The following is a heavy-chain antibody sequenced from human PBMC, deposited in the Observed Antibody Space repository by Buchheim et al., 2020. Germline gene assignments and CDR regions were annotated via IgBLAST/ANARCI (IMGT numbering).Heavy chain of an antibody. Sequence: QVQLQESGPGLVKPSGTLSLTCTVSGGSISSSSYYWGWIRQPPGKGLEWIGSIYYSGSTYYNPSLKSRVTISVDTSKNHFSLKLSSVTAADTAVYYCARQLRPPPGYSSRFSLFDYWGQGTL. CDR1: GGSISSSSYY. D-gene: IGHD6-13*01. CDR3: ARQLRPPPGYSSRFSLFDY. J-gene: IGHJ4*02. V-gene: IGHV4-39*01. CDR2: IYYSGST.